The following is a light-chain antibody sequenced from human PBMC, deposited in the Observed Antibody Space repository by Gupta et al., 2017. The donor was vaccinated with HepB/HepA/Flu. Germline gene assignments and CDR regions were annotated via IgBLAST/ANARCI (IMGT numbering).Light chain of an antibody. Sequence: SRLTQPPSVSAASGQRVTISCPGSSPSTRNNYVFWYQQFSGVAPKLLIYDNDERPSGVPDRFSGSRSGTTATLGITGLQTGDEADYYCATGDSSLMDVVFGGGTKLTVL. J-gene: IGLJ2*01. CDR1: SPSTRNNY. CDR3: ATGDSSLMDVV. CDR2: DND. V-gene: IGLV1-51*01.